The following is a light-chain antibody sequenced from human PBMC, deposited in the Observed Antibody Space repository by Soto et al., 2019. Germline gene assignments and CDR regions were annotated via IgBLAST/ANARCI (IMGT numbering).Light chain of an antibody. CDR2: DAS. CDR3: QQRSNWPQWT. Sequence: EIELTQSPATLSLSPGERATLSCRASQTVSSYLLWYQQKPGQAPRLLIYDASNRASGTPARFSGSGSETDFTLTISSLEPEDFAVYYCQQRSNWPQWTFGQGTKVDIK. V-gene: IGKV3-11*01. J-gene: IGKJ1*01. CDR1: QTVSSY.